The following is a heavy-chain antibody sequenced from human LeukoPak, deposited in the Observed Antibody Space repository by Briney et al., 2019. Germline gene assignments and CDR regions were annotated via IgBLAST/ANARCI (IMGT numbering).Heavy chain of an antibody. V-gene: IGHV4-59*01. J-gene: IGHJ3*02. CDR2: TSYSEVT. Sequence: PSETLSLTCSVSGGSINNYYWSWIRQPPGKGLEWVGYTSYSEVTDYNPSLKSRVTISVDTSKNQFSLKLTSVTAADTAVYYCARRMGYCSGGSCYDRDAFDIWGQGTMVTVSS. CDR1: GGSINNYY. D-gene: IGHD2-15*01. CDR3: ARRMGYCSGGSCYDRDAFDI.